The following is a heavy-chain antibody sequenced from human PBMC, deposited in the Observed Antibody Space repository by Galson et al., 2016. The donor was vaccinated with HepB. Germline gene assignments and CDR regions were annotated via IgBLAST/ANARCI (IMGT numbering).Heavy chain of an antibody. CDR3: ASPGGWFRN. D-gene: IGHD6-19*01. Sequence: SLRLSCAASGLSVSTYNMHWVRQAPGKGLEWVSYISSSTSAIYCADSVKGRFTISRDNAKNSLYLQMNSLRDEETAVHYCASPGGWFRNWGQGTLVTVSS. V-gene: IGHV3-48*02. CDR2: ISSSTSAI. CDR1: GLSVSTYN. J-gene: IGHJ4*02.